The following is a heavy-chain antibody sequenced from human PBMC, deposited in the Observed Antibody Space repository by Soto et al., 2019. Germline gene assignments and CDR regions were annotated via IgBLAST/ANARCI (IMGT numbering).Heavy chain of an antibody. V-gene: IGHV1-3*01. J-gene: IGHJ4*02. CDR3: ARGRVLRFLEWLSNFDY. Sequence: ASVKVSCKASGYTFTSYAMHWVRQAPGQRLEWMGWINAGNGNTKYSQKFQGRVTITRDTSASTAYMELSSLRSEDTAVYYCARGRVLRFLEWLSNFDYWGQGTLVTVSS. CDR1: GYTFTSYA. D-gene: IGHD3-3*01. CDR2: INAGNGNT.